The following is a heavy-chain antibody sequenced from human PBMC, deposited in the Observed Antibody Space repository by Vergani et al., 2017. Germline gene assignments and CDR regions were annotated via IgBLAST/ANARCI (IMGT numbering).Heavy chain of an antibody. CDR2: IIPVFGTV. J-gene: IGHJ6*02. CDR3: ASPLRFGSGPPRFFGLDV. V-gene: IGHV1-69*13. CDR1: GGTRSSDA. D-gene: IGHD6-19*01. Sequence: QVHLVQSGAEVKPPGSSVKVSCKASGGTRSSDAFTWVRQAPGHGLEWMGRIIPVFGTVEYAQRFQGRVVITADDATNTAYMELSGLRSEDTAIYYCASPLRFGSGPPRFFGLDVWGQGTMGNVAS.